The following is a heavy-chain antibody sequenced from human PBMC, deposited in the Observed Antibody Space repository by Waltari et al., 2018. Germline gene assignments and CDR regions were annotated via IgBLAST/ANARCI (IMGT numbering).Heavy chain of an antibody. CDR3: VHSRMTLNWFDP. CDR1: GGTGGKNSHS. Sequence: QMQLAESGPGLLKPSETPSLLCRVFGGTGGKNSHSWGWLGHPPQKGLQWIGSISPSGSTFFQPSLKSRAAISLDRSKNEFSLRLTSVTAADTAIYYCVHSRMTLNWFDPWGQGTRVTVSS. CDR2: ISPSGST. V-gene: IGHV4-39*05. J-gene: IGHJ5*02.